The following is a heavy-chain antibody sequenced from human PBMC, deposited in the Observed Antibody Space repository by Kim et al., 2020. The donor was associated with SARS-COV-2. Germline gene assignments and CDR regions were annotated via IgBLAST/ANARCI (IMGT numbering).Heavy chain of an antibody. D-gene: IGHD3-22*01. CDR1: GGTFSSYA. CDR3: ARGYYDSSGYYYGRDAFDI. Sequence: SVKVSCKASGGTFSSYAISWVRQAPGQGLEWMGGIIPIFGTANYAQKFQGRVTITADESTSTAYMELSSLRSEDTAVYYCARGYYDSSGYYYGRDAFDIWGQGTMVTVSS. CDR2: IIPIFGTA. J-gene: IGHJ3*02. V-gene: IGHV1-69*13.